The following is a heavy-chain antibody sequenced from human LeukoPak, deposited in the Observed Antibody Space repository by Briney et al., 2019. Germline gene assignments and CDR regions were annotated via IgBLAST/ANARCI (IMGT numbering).Heavy chain of an antibody. Sequence: SETLSLTCTVSGGSISSYYWSWIRQPAGKGLEWIGRIYTSGSTNYNPSLKSRVTMSVDTSKNQFSLKLSSVTAADTAVYYCARQASPGIAAAGTVHFDYWGQGTLVTVSS. CDR1: GGSISSYY. CDR2: IYTSGST. J-gene: IGHJ4*02. V-gene: IGHV4-4*07. D-gene: IGHD6-13*01. CDR3: ARQASPGIAAAGTVHFDY.